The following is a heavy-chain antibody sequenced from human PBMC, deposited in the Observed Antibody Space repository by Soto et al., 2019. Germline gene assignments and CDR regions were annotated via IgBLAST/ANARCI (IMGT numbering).Heavy chain of an antibody. V-gene: IGHV3-30-3*01. D-gene: IGHD6-13*01. J-gene: IGHJ4*02. CDR1: GFTFSSYA. CDR2: ISYDGSNK. Sequence: QVQLVESGGGVVQPGRSLRLSCAASGFTFSSYAMHWVRQAPGKGLEWVAVISYDGSNKYYAGSVKGRFTISRDNSKNTLYLQMNSLRAEDTAVYYCARDRGAAGTIYYFDYWGQGTLVTVSS. CDR3: ARDRGAAGTIYYFDY.